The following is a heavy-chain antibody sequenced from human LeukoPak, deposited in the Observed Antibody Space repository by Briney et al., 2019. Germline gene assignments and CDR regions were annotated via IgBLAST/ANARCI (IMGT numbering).Heavy chain of an antibody. CDR1: GGTFSSYA. V-gene: IGHV1-69*05. D-gene: IGHD3-3*01. Sequence: ASVKVSCKASGGTFSSYAISWVRQAPGQGLEWMGGIIPIFGTANYAQKSQGRVTITTDESTSTAYMELSSLRSEDTAVYYCASGGPFGVGGFDYWGQGTLVTVSS. J-gene: IGHJ4*02. CDR3: ASGGPFGVGGFDY. CDR2: IIPIFGTA.